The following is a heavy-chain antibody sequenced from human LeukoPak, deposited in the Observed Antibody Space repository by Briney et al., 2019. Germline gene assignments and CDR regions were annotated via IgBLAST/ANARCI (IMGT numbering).Heavy chain of an antibody. CDR3: ARDTHDYGGNWGNRAFDI. Sequence: ASVKVSCKASGGTFSSYAISWVRQAPGQGLEWMGRIIPILGIANYAQKFQGRVTITADKSTSTAYMELSSLRSEDTAVYYCARDTHDYGGNWGNRAFDIWGQGTTATVSS. D-gene: IGHD4-17*01. V-gene: IGHV1-69*04. J-gene: IGHJ3*02. CDR1: GGTFSSYA. CDR2: IIPILGIA.